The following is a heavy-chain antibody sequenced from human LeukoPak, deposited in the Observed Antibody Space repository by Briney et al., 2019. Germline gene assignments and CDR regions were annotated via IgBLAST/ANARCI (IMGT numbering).Heavy chain of an antibody. D-gene: IGHD6-13*01. Sequence: ASVKVSCKVSGYTLTELSMHWVRQAPGKGLEWMGGFDPEDGETINAQKFQGRVTMTEDTSTDTAYMELSSLRSEDTAVYYCATGTIAAAGIFVGYWGQGTLVTVSS. V-gene: IGHV1-24*01. CDR1: GYTLTELS. J-gene: IGHJ4*02. CDR3: ATGTIAAAGIFVGY. CDR2: FDPEDGET.